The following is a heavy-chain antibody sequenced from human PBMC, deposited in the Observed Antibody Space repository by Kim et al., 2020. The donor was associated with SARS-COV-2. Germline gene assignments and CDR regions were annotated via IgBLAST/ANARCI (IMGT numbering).Heavy chain of an antibody. CDR3: AKGPYYYDSSGSAGIDY. Sequence: GGSLRLSCAASGFTFDDYTMHWVRQAPGKGLEWVSLISWDGGSTYYADSVKGRFTISRDNSKNSLYLQMNSLRTEDTALYYCAKGPYYYDSSGSAGIDYWGQGTLVTVSS. V-gene: IGHV3-43*01. J-gene: IGHJ4*02. CDR1: GFTFDDYT. D-gene: IGHD3-22*01. CDR2: ISWDGGST.